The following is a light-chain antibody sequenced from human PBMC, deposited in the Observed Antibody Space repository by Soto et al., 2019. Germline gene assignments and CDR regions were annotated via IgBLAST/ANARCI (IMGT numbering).Light chain of an antibody. V-gene: IGLV2-11*01. J-gene: IGLJ2*01. Sequence: QSALTQPRSVSGSPGQSVTISCTGTSSDVGGYNYVSWYQQYPGKAPKLMIYDVSERPSGVPDRFSGSKSGNTASLTISGLQAEDEADYYCCSYAGSYILVFGGGTKLTVL. CDR1: SSDVGGYNY. CDR2: DVS. CDR3: CSYAGSYILV.